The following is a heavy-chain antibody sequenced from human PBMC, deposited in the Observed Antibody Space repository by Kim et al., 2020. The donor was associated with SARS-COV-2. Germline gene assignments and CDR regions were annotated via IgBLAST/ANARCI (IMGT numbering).Heavy chain of an antibody. CDR3: AKDGQWLVPDYYGMDV. D-gene: IGHD6-19*01. J-gene: IGHJ6*02. CDR2: IWYDGSNK. V-gene: IGHV3-33*06. CDR1: GFTFSSYA. Sequence: GGSLRLSCAASGFTFSSYAMHWVRQAPGKGLEWVAVIWYDGSNKYYADSVKGRFTISRDNSKNTLYLQMNSLRAEDTAVYYCAKDGQWLVPDYYGMDVWGQGTTVTVSS.